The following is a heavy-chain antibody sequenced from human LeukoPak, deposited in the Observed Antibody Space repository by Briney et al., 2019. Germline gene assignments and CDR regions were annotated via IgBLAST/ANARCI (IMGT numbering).Heavy chain of an antibody. V-gene: IGHV3-21*01. CDR2: ISSSSSYI. CDR1: GFTFSSYS. CDR3: ARARGYYDSSGYCYY. J-gene: IGHJ4*02. Sequence: PGGSLRLSCADSGFTFSSYSMNWVRQAPGKGLEWVSSISSSSSYIYYADSVKGRFTISRDNAKNSLYLQMNSLRAEDTAVYYCARARGYYDSSGYCYYWGQGTLVTVSS. D-gene: IGHD3-22*01.